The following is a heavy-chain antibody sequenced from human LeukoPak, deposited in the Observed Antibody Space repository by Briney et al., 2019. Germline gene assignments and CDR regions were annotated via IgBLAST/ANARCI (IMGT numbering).Heavy chain of an antibody. CDR1: GFTFSSYA. J-gene: IGHJ4*02. CDR3: AKDPRSSSQYDYYGSGSYFGY. Sequence: GGSLRLSCAASGFTFSSYAMSWVRQAPGKGLEWVSAISGSGGSTYYADSVKGRFTISRDNSKNTLYLQMNSLRAEDTAVYYRAKDPRSSSQYDYYGSGSYFGYWGQGTLVTVSS. CDR2: ISGSGGST. V-gene: IGHV3-23*01. D-gene: IGHD3-10*01.